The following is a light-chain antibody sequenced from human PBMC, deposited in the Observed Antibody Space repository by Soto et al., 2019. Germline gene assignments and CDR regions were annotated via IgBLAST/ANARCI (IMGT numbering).Light chain of an antibody. Sequence: EIVLMQSPGTLSLSPGEGATLSCRASQSVNSNYLAWYQQKPGQAPTVLIFDTSRRATGVPDRFSGSGSGTDFTLTISRLEPDDFAVYYCQQYGSSQSTFGPGTKVNSK. J-gene: IGKJ3*01. V-gene: IGKV3-20*01. CDR3: QQYGSSQST. CDR1: QSVNSNY. CDR2: DTS.